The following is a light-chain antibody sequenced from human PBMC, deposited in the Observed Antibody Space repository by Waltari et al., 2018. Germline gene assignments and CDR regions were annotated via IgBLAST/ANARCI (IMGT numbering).Light chain of an antibody. V-gene: IGKV1-5*03. Sequence: DIQMTQSPSTLSASVGDRVTIPCRASRSFDTWLAWYQQKAGKAPKLLIYQASILESGVPSRFSGSESGTEFTLTISGLQPDDFATYYCQQYQTYPLTFGQGTRLEIK. CDR2: QAS. CDR3: QQYQTYPLT. J-gene: IGKJ5*01. CDR1: RSFDTW.